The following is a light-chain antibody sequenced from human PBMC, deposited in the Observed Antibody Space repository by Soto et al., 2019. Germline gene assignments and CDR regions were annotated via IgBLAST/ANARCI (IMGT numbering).Light chain of an antibody. CDR3: CSYAGTNTYL. CDR2: EGS. Sequence: QSALTQPASVSGSPGQSITMSCTGTSSDVGSYNLVSWYQQHPGKAPKLMIYEGSKRPSGVSNHFSGSKSGNTASLTISGLLAEDEADYYCCSYAGTNTYLFGSGTKLTVL. J-gene: IGLJ1*01. V-gene: IGLV2-23*01. CDR1: SSDVGSYNL.